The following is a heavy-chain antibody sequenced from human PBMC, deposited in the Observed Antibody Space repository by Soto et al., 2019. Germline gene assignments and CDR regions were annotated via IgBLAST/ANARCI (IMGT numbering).Heavy chain of an antibody. CDR2: IWYDGSNK. CDR1: GFTFSSYG. V-gene: IGHV3-33*01. Sequence: SLRLSCAASGFTFSSYGMHWVRQAPGKGLEWVAVIWYDGSNKYYADSVKGRFTISRDNSKNTLYLQMNSLRAEDTAVYYCARDPVVVPAGMFDYWGQGTLVTVSS. CDR3: ARDPVVVPAGMFDY. D-gene: IGHD2-2*01. J-gene: IGHJ4*02.